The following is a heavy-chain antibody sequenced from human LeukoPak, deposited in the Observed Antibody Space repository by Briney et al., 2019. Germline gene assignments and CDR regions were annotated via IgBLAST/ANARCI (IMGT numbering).Heavy chain of an antibody. CDR2: IYWDDDR. Sequence: SGPTLVNPTQTLTLTCTFSGFSLNTRGVGVGWIRQPPGRALEWLALIYWDDDRRYSPSLKSRLTITKDTSKNEVVLTMTNMDPVDTATYYCAHRKNYYDSSVFDYWGQGILVTVSS. CDR3: AHRKNYYDSSVFDY. D-gene: IGHD3-22*01. CDR1: GFSLNTRGVG. J-gene: IGHJ4*02. V-gene: IGHV2-5*02.